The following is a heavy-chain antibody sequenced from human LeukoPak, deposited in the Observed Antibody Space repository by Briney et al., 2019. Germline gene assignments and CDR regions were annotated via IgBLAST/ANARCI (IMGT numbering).Heavy chain of an antibody. CDR2: IIPIFGTA. Sequence: SVRVSCKASGGTFSSYAISWVRQAPGQGLEWMGGIIPIFGTANYAQKFQGRVTITADESTSTAYMELSSLRSEDTAVYYCASGPRHYYDSSGYYPRGAFDIWGQGTMVTVSS. J-gene: IGHJ3*02. CDR3: ASGPRHYYDSSGYYPRGAFDI. CDR1: GGTFSSYA. V-gene: IGHV1-69*01. D-gene: IGHD3-22*01.